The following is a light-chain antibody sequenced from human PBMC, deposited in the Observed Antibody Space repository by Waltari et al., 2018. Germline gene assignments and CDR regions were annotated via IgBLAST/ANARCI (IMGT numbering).Light chain of an antibody. V-gene: IGKV1-5*03. CDR1: QSIGPW. CDR2: KAS. J-gene: IGKJ4*01. CDR3: QQAYSFPLT. Sequence: DIQMTQSPSTLSASVGDSVTIACRASQSIGPWFAWYQQKPGEAPNLLRYKASTLESGVPSRFSGSGSGTEFTLTISSLQPEDFATYYCQQAYSFPLTFGGGTKVEIK.